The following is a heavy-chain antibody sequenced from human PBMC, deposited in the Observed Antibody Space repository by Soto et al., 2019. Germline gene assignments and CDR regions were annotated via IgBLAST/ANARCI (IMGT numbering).Heavy chain of an antibody. J-gene: IGHJ5*02. CDR1: GGSMSKFY. V-gene: IGHV4-4*07. CDR2: VYATGTS. D-gene: IGHD4-17*01. Sequence: SKTLSLTCSVSGGSMSKFYWSWIRKTAGKGLEWMGRVYATGTSGYNPSLRSRIAMSVDISKKKFSLRMRSVTAADTGVYYCVRDGSKPLRDCFAPWGQGLLVT. CDR3: VRDGSKPLRDCFAP.